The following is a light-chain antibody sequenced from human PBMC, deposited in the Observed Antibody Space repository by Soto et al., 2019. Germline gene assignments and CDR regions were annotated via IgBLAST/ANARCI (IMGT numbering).Light chain of an antibody. J-gene: IGKJ2*01. CDR3: QQYKSYSA. Sequence: DIQMTQSPSTLSASVGDRVTITCRASQSINDWLAWYQQKPGKAPKILISDASTLETGVPSRFSGSGSGTEFTLTISSRQPDDFATYYCQQYKSYSAFGQGTKLEIK. V-gene: IGKV1-5*01. CDR1: QSINDW. CDR2: DAS.